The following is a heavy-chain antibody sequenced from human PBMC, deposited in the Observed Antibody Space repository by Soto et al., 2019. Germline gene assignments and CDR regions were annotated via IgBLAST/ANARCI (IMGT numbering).Heavy chain of an antibody. V-gene: IGHV4-4*02. CDR1: GGSISSNNW. CDR2: IYHSGST. Sequence: SETLSLICAVSGGSISSNNWWSWVRQPPGKGMEWIGEIYHSGSTNYNPSLKSRVTISVDKSKNQFSLKLSSVTAAETAVYYCARSPDSSGYYPRWYYYGMDVWGRGTTVTVSS. J-gene: IGHJ6*02. CDR3: ARSPDSSGYYPRWYYYGMDV. D-gene: IGHD3-22*01.